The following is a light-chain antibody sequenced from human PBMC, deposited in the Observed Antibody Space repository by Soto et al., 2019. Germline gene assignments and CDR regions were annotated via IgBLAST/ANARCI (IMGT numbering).Light chain of an antibody. CDR2: GAS. Sequence: MVLTQSPATLSGSPGERVTLSCRASRSISRNLAWYQQKAGQAPRHLIYGASTRATGIPARFSGRGSGTEFTLTITGLQSGDCATDYYQPHNNWTVFTFGGGTMVEIK. CDR3: QPHNNWTVFT. CDR1: RSISRN. V-gene: IGKV3-15*01. J-gene: IGKJ4*01.